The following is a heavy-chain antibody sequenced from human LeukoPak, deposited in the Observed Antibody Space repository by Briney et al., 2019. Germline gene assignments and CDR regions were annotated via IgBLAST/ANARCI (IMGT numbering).Heavy chain of an antibody. CDR2: ISWDGGTT. Sequence: PGGSLRLSCAASGFTFDDYAMHWVRQAPGKGLEWVSLISWDGGTTYYADSVKGRFTISRDNSKKSLYLQMNSLRAEDTAVYYCARTREYYYDSSGETFDYWGQGTLVTVSS. D-gene: IGHD3-22*01. CDR1: GFTFDDYA. V-gene: IGHV3-43D*03. CDR3: ARTREYYYDSSGETFDY. J-gene: IGHJ4*02.